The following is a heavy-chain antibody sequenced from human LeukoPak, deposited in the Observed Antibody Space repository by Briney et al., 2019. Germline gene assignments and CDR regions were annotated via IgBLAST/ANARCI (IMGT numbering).Heavy chain of an antibody. V-gene: IGHV4-34*01. CDR1: GGSFSGYY. D-gene: IGHD6-13*01. J-gene: IGHJ4*02. CDR2: INHSGST. Sequence: SETLSLTCAVYGGSFSGYYWSWIRQPPGKGLEWIGEINHSGSTNYNPSLKSRVTISVDTSKNQFSLKLSSVTAADTAVYYCARDRKQLSDYWGQGTLVTVSS. CDR3: ARDRKQLSDY.